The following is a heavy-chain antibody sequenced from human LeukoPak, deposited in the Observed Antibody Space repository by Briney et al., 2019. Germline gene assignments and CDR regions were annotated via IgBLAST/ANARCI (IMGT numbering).Heavy chain of an antibody. CDR3: ARDRLSSYDPFDY. J-gene: IGHJ4*02. CDR1: GFTFRCYV. CDR2: ISGSGGTT. Sequence: GSLRLSCAASGFTFRCYVMTWVRQAPGKGLEWVSTISGSGGTTYYADSVKGRFTISRDNSKSTLYLQMNSLRAEDTAVYYCARDRLSSYDPFDYWGQGTLVTVSS. V-gene: IGHV3-23*01. D-gene: IGHD5-12*01.